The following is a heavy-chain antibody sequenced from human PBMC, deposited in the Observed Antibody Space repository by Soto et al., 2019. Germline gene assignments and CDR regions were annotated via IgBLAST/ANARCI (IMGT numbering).Heavy chain of an antibody. V-gene: IGHV4-59*01. Sequence: PSETLSLTCTVSGSSISSYYWSWIRQPPGKGLEWIGYIYYSGSTNYNPSLKSRVTISVDTSKNQFSLKLSSVTAADTAVYYCARERGEGYYDTKYYFDYWGQGTLVTVS. CDR3: ARERGEGYYDTKYYFDY. CDR1: GSSISSYY. CDR2: IYYSGST. D-gene: IGHD3-22*01. J-gene: IGHJ4*02.